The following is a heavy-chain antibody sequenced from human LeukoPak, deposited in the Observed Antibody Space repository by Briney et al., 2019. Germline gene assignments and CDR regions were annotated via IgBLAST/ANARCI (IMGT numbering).Heavy chain of an antibody. D-gene: IGHD3-9*01. Sequence: SETLSLTCAVYGGSFSGYYWSWIRQPPGKGLEWIGKINHSGSTNYNPSLKSRVTISVDTSKNQFSLKLSSVTAADTAVYYCARGLGQSRYFDWLHLALDIWGQGTMVTVSS. CDR1: GGSFSGYY. J-gene: IGHJ3*02. CDR2: INHSGST. V-gene: IGHV4-34*01. CDR3: ARGLGQSRYFDWLHLALDI.